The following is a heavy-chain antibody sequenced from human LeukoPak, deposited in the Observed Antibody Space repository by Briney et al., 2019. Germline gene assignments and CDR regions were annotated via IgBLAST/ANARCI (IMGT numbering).Heavy chain of an antibody. CDR3: TKDGGPYGDYLPGY. CDR2: IYSGGGT. J-gene: IGHJ4*02. Sequence: GGSLRLSCAASGFTISSNYMSWVRQAPGKGLEWVAVIYSGGGTYYADSVTGRFTISRDNSKNTLYLQMNSLRAEDTAVYYCTKDGGPYGDYLPGYWGQGTLVTVSS. V-gene: IGHV3-53*01. D-gene: IGHD4-17*01. CDR1: GFTISSNY.